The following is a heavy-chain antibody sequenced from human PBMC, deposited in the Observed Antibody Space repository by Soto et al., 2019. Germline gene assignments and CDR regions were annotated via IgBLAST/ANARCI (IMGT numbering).Heavy chain of an antibody. V-gene: IGHV3-23*01. Sequence: LRLSCAASGFTFSSYAMHWVRQAPGKGLEWVSAISGSGGSTYYADSVKGRFTISRDNSKNTLYLQMNSLRAEDTAVYYCARFNISWYDAFDIWGQGTMVTVSS. CDR3: ARFNISWYDAFDI. J-gene: IGHJ3*02. D-gene: IGHD6-13*01. CDR2: ISGSGGST. CDR1: GFTFSSYA.